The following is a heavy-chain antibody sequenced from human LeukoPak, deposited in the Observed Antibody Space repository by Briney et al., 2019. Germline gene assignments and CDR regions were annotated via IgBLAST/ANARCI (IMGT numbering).Heavy chain of an antibody. CDR2: IHISGST. J-gene: IGHJ6*03. V-gene: IGHV4-61*02. D-gene: IGHD4-23*01. CDR1: GDSFSSGLYY. Sequence: SQTLSLTCTVSGDSFSSGLYYWSWIRQPAGKRLEWIGRIHISGSTKYNPSLKSRFTISVDTSKNQFSLKLSSVTAADTAVYYCARDRGYGGNTYYYYMDVWGKGTTVTVFS. CDR3: ARDRGYGGNTYYYYMDV.